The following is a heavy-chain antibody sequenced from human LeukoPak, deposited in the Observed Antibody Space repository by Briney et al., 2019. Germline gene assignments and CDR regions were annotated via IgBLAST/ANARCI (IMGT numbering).Heavy chain of an antibody. CDR3: AKGAYYYDSSGQYYFDY. Sequence: GGALRLSCTASGFTFSDYGIHWVRQAPGKGLEWVTFISYDGSNKYYVDSVKGRFTISRDNSKNTLYLQMNSLRAEDTDVYYCAKGAYYYDSSGQYYFDYWGQGTLVTVSS. D-gene: IGHD3-22*01. V-gene: IGHV3-30*18. CDR1: GFTFSDYG. CDR2: ISYDGSNK. J-gene: IGHJ4*02.